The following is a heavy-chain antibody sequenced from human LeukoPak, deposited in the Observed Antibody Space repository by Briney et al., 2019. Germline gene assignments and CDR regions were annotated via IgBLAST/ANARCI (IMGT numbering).Heavy chain of an antibody. CDR2: IGSSSSYI. CDR1: GFTFSSYS. CDR3: ARARYSSSWYPVY. V-gene: IGHV3-21*01. D-gene: IGHD6-13*01. Sequence: GGSLRLSCAASGFTFSSYSMNWVRQAPGKGLEWVSSIGSSSSYIYYADSVKGRFTISRDNAKNSLYLQMNSLRAEDTAVYYCARARYSSSWYPVYWGQGTLVTVSS. J-gene: IGHJ4*02.